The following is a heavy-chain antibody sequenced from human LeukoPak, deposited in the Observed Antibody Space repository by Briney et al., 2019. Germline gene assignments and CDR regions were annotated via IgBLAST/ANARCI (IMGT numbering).Heavy chain of an antibody. Sequence: GGSLRLSCAASGFTFSSYDMHWVRQATGKGLEWVSAIGTAGDTYYPGSVKGRFTISRENAKNSLYLQMNSLRAGDTAVYYCARLRWFGAFRHFYGLDLWGQGTTVTVS. CDR2: IGTAGDT. D-gene: IGHD3-10*01. V-gene: IGHV3-13*01. CDR3: ARLRWFGAFRHFYGLDL. CDR1: GFTFSSYD. J-gene: IGHJ6*02.